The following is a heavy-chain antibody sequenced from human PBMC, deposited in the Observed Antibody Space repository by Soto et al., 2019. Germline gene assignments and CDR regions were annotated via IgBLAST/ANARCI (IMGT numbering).Heavy chain of an antibody. V-gene: IGHV3-23*01. CDR3: VTHSWNY. CDR1: GLTFSSLD. Sequence: EVRLLESGGGLVQPGGSLRLSCAVSGLTFSSLDLSWVRQPPGKGLAWVPASGGSDLSTHYVESVKGRFTISRDSSKNTLYFQMNSLSAEDTAVYYFVTHSWNYLGKGTLVTVSS. J-gene: IGHJ4*02. D-gene: IGHD1-1*01. CDR2: SGGSDLST.